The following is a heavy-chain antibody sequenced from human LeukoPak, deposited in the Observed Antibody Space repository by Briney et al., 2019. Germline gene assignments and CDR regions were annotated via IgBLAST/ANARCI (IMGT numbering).Heavy chain of an antibody. V-gene: IGHV1-18*03. CDR1: GYTFTSYG. Sequence: ASVKVSCKTSGYTFTSYGLSWVRQAPGQGLEWMGCIITYNGNTYYSQKLQGRVTMTTDTSTSTAYMELRSLRSDDMAVYYCAKTTVTSEEYFYYYMDVWGKGTTVTVSS. CDR2: IITYNGNT. J-gene: IGHJ6*03. CDR3: AKTTVTSEEYFYYYMDV. D-gene: IGHD4-17*01.